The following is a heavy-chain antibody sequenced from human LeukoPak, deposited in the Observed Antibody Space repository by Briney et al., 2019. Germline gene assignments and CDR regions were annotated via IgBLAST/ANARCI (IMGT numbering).Heavy chain of an antibody. Sequence: ASVTVSCTVSGYTLTELSMFWVRQAPGKGLEWMGSFDPEDGKTVYAQKFQGRVTMTEDTSTDTAYMELSSLRSEDTAVYYCATGYLVTAGLMDVWGQGTTVTVSS. V-gene: IGHV1-24*01. J-gene: IGHJ6*02. CDR3: ATGYLVTAGLMDV. CDR2: FDPEDGKT. D-gene: IGHD6-13*01. CDR1: GYTLTELS.